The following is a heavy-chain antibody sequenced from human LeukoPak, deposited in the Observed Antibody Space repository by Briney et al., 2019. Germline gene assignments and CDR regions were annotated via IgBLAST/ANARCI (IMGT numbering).Heavy chain of an antibody. CDR2: ITPLFGTA. V-gene: IGHV1-69*01. J-gene: IGHJ1*01. D-gene: IGHD6-13*01. CDR3: ARDSSGIRSLIAH. CDR1: GGTFSKYT. Sequence: VASVKVSCKASGGTFSKYTISWVRQRPGQGLEWMGGITPLFGTANYAQKFQGRVTITADESASTAYMELGSLRSEDTAVYYCARDSSGIRSLIAHWGQGTLVTVSS.